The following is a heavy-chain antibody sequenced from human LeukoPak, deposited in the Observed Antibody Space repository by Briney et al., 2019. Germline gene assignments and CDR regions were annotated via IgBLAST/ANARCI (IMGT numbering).Heavy chain of an antibody. V-gene: IGHV4-30-4*01. D-gene: IGHD3-16*02. CDR2: IYYSGST. J-gene: IGHJ4*02. CDR3: ARGPNYVWGSYQYFDY. Sequence: PSQTLSLTCIVSGGSISSGDYYWSWIRQPPGKGLEWIGYIYYSGSTYYNPSLKSRVTISVDTSKNQFSLKLSSVTAADTAVNYCARGPNYVWGSYQYFDYWGQGTLVTVSS. CDR1: GGSISSGDYY.